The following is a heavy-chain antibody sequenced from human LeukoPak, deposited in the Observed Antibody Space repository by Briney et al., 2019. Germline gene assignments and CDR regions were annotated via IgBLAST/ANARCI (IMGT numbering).Heavy chain of an antibody. V-gene: IGHV1-2*02. D-gene: IGHD2-21*01. CDR2: INPNSGGT. J-gene: IGHJ5*02. Sequence: ASVKVSCKASGYTFIGYYMHWVRQAPGQGLEWMGWINPNSGGTNYAQKFQGRVTMTRDTSISTAYMELSRLRSDDTAVYYCARHMALRRDWFDPWGQGTLVTVSS. CDR1: GYTFIGYY. CDR3: ARHMALRRDWFDP.